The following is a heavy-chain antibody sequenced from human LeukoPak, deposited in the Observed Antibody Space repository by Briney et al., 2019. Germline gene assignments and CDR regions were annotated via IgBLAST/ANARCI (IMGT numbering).Heavy chain of an antibody. CDR2: ISSSGSTI. CDR1: GFTFSSYE. Sequence: GGSLRLSCAASGFTFSSYEMNWVRQAPGKGLEWVSYISSSGSTIYYADSVKGRFTISRDNSKNTLYLQMNSLRAEDTAVYYCAKDWSIAAVWYFDYWGQGTLVTVSS. V-gene: IGHV3-48*03. J-gene: IGHJ4*02. CDR3: AKDWSIAAVWYFDY. D-gene: IGHD6-6*01.